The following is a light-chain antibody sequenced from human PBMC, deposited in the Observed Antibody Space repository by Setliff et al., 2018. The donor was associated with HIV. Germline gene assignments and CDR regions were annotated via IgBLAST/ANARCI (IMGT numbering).Light chain of an antibody. Sequence: DIQLTQSPSSLSASIGDRVTITCRASQSITTYLNWYQQKPGKAPKLLIFAASILQSGVPSRFSGSGSGTDFFLTITRLQPEDLATYYCQQSYTSPRTFGLGTKV. J-gene: IGKJ1*01. CDR2: AAS. CDR3: QQSYTSPRT. CDR1: QSITTY. V-gene: IGKV1-39*01.